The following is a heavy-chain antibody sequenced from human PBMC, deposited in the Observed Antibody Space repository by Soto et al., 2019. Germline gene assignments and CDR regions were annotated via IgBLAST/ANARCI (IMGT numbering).Heavy chain of an antibody. CDR1: GYTFTSYA. V-gene: IGHV1-3*01. CDR3: ARVGTGGLFDY. CDR2: INAGNGNT. J-gene: IGHJ4*02. Sequence: ASVKVSCKASGYTFTSYAMHWVRQAPGQRLEWMGWINAGNGNTKHSQKFQGRVTITRDTSASTAYMELSSLRSEDTAVYYCARVGTGGLFDYWGQGTLVTVSS.